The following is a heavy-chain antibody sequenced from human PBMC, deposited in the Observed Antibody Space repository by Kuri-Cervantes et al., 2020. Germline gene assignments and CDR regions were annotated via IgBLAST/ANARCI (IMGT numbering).Heavy chain of an antibody. CDR3: TTFEK. CDR2: ISWNSGSI. CDR1: GFTFDDYA. D-gene: IGHD1-14*01. V-gene: IGHV3-9*01. J-gene: IGHJ4*02. Sequence: SLKISCAASGFTFDDYAMHWVRQAPGKGLEWVSGISWNSGSIGYVDSVKGRFTISRDNAKNSVHLQMNSLRGEDTAVYYCTTFEKWGQGTLVTVSS.